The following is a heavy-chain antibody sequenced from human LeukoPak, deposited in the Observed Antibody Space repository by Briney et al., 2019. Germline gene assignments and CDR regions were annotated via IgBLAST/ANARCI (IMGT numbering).Heavy chain of an antibody. D-gene: IGHD4-11*01. J-gene: IGHJ4*02. Sequence: GGSLRLSCAASGFTFSSYAMSWDRQAPGKGLEWVSAISGSGGSTYYADSVKGRFTISRDNSKNTLYLQMNSLRAEDTAVYYCAKGLYSNYELGLDYWGQGTLVTVSS. CDR3: AKGLYSNYELGLDY. CDR1: GFTFSSYA. CDR2: ISGSGGST. V-gene: IGHV3-23*01.